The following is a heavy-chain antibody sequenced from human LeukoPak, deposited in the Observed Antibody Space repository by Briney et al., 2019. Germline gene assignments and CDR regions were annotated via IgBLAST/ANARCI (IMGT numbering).Heavy chain of an antibody. CDR3: AREEWELLRYYYYYMDV. D-gene: IGHD1-26*01. J-gene: IGHJ6*03. CDR1: GFTFSSYG. CDR2: IRYDGSNK. V-gene: IGHV3-30*02. Sequence: GGSLRLSCAASGFTFSSYGMHWVRQAPGKGLEWVAFIRYDGSNKYYADSVKGRFTISRDNSKNSLYLQMNSLRAEDTAVYYCAREEWELLRYYYYYMDVWGKGTTVTVSS.